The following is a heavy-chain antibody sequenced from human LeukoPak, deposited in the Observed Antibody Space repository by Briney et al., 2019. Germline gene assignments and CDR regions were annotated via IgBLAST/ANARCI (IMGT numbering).Heavy chain of an antibody. Sequence: ASVKVSCKASGYTFTSYDINWVRQAPGQGLEWMGRIIPILGIANYAQKFQGRVTITADKSTSTAYMELSSLRSEDTAVYYCAYGITGRNFDYWGQGTLVTVSS. CDR3: AYGITGRNFDY. CDR2: IIPILGIA. V-gene: IGHV1-69*04. CDR1: GYTFTSYD. D-gene: IGHD1-20*01. J-gene: IGHJ4*02.